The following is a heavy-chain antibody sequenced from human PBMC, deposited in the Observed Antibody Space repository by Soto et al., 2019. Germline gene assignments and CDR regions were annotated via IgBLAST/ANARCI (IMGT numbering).Heavy chain of an antibody. CDR3: ARTSYYYDSSGYYSGWFDP. CDR2: IYYSGST. D-gene: IGHD3-22*01. CDR1: GGSISSYY. J-gene: IGHJ5*02. Sequence: PSETLSLTCTVSGGSISSYYWSWIRQPPGKGLEWIGYIYYSGSTNYNPSLKSRVTISVDTSKNQFSLKLSSVTAADTAVYYCARTSYYYDSSGYYSGWFDPWGQGTLVTVSS. V-gene: IGHV4-59*08.